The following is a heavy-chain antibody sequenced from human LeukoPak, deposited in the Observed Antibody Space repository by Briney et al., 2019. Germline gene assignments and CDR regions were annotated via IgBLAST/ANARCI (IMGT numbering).Heavy chain of an antibody. CDR3: VRKFATGD. J-gene: IGHJ4*02. D-gene: IGHD1-14*01. Sequence: GGSLRLSCAASGFTFSSHLMHWVRQAQGTGLVWVSSVKSDGTATNYADSVKGRFTIPRDNAKNTLYLQMNSLRVEDTAVYYCVRKFATGDWGQGTLVTVSS. CDR2: VKSDGTAT. V-gene: IGHV3-74*01. CDR1: GFTFSSHL.